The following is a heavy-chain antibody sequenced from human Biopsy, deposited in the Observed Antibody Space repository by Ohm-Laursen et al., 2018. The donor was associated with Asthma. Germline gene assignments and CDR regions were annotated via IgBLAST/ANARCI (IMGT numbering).Heavy chain of an antibody. J-gene: IGHJ6*02. Sequence: TLSLTCTVSYGSITSGGYYWTWIRQHPGKGLEWIGYIYYSGSTYCNPSLKSRVTISVDTSKNQFHLKLTSVTAADTAVYYCARGPELDVWGQGTTVTVSS. CDR1: YGSITSGGYY. CDR3: ARGPELDV. CDR2: IYYSGST. V-gene: IGHV4-31*03.